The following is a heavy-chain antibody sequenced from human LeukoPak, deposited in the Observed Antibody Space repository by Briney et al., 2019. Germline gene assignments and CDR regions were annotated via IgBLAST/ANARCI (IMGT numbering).Heavy chain of an antibody. Sequence: ASVKVSCKASGYTFTSYGISWVRQAPGQGLEWMGWISAYNGNTNYAQKLQGRVTMTTDTSTSTAYMELRSLRSDDTAVYYCARDAVDVVVTAILNWFDPWGQGTLVTVSS. CDR3: ARDAVDVVVTAILNWFDP. V-gene: IGHV1-18*01. J-gene: IGHJ5*02. D-gene: IGHD2-21*02. CDR1: GYTFTSYG. CDR2: ISAYNGNT.